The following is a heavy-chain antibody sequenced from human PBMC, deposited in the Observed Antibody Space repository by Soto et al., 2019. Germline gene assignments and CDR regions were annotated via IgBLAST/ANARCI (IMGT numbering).Heavy chain of an antibody. CDR2: ISSSGSTI. D-gene: IGHD1-20*01. J-gene: IGHJ3*02. CDR3: ARARVVTGTKGAAFDI. Sequence: GGSLRLSCAASGFTFSSYEMNWVRQAPGKWLEWVSYISSSGSTIYYADSVKGRFTISRDNAKNSLYLQMNSLRAEDTAVYYCARARVVTGTKGAAFDIWGQGTMVTVSS. CDR1: GFTFSSYE. V-gene: IGHV3-48*03.